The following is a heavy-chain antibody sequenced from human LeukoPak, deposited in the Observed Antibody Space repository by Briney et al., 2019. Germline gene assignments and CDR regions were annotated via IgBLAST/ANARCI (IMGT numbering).Heavy chain of an antibody. D-gene: IGHD1-1*01. Sequence: GGSLRLSCAASEFSVGSNYMTWVRQAPGKGLEWVSLIYSGGSTYYADSVKGRFTISRDNSKNTLYLQMNSLRAEDTAVYYCAREGATTAFDIWGQGTMVTVSS. CDR3: AREGATTAFDI. J-gene: IGHJ3*02. V-gene: IGHV3-66*01. CDR2: IYSGGST. CDR1: EFSVGSNY.